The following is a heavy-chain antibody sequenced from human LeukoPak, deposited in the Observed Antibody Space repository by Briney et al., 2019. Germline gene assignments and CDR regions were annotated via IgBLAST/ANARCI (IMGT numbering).Heavy chain of an antibody. J-gene: IGHJ5*02. CDR3: ARHRESYYESSHMGFDP. CDR2: ISSRGRS. V-gene: IGHV4-59*08. CDR1: GDSISRSY. D-gene: IGHD3-22*01. Sequence: PSETLSLTCTVSGDSISRSYWSWIRQPPGKGLEWIGYISSRGRSTYTPALKSRVTISADTSNNQFSLSLTSPTAADTAAYYCARHRESYYESSHMGFDPWGQGTLVIVSS.